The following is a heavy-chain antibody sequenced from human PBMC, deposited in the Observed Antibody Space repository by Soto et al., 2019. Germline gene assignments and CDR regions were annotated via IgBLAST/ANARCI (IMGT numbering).Heavy chain of an antibody. Sequence: ASVKVSCKASGYTFTSYDINWVRQATGQGLEWMGWMNPNSGNTGYAQKFQGRVTMTRNTSISTAYMELSSLRSEDTAVYYCERGTGTEDFWSGFSPKYGMDVWGQGTPVTVSS. D-gene: IGHD3-3*01. CDR2: MNPNSGNT. V-gene: IGHV1-8*01. CDR1: GYTFTSYD. J-gene: IGHJ6*02. CDR3: ERGTGTEDFWSGFSPKYGMDV.